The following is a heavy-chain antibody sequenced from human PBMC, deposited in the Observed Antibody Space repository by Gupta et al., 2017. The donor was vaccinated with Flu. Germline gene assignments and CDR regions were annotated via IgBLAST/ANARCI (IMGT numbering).Heavy chain of an antibody. CDR3: ARVGDGSTNSCYEPFDS. Sequence: YIHWGTQATGQGLEWMGRNNPKSGGTKYALKVQGRDTMTSETSMSTAYMELSSLRSDDTATYYCARVGDGSTNSCYEPFDSWGLGTLRTVSS. D-gene: IGHD2-2*01. CDR2: NNPKSGGT. V-gene: IGHV1-2*06. CDR1: Y. J-gene: IGHJ4*02.